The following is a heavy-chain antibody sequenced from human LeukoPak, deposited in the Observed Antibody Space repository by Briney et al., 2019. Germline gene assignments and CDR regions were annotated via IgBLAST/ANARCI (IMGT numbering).Heavy chain of an antibody. J-gene: IGHJ3*02. CDR3: ARAQYYDFWSGYYTGGAFDI. D-gene: IGHD3-3*01. CDR2: TYYSGST. CDR1: GGSISSGDYY. Sequence: PSQTLSLTCTVSGGSISSGDYYWSWIRQPPGKGLEWIGYTYYSGSTYYNPSLKSRVTISVDTSKNRFSLKLSSVTAADTAVYYCARAQYYDFWSGYYTGGAFDIWGQGTMVTVSS. V-gene: IGHV4-30-4*01.